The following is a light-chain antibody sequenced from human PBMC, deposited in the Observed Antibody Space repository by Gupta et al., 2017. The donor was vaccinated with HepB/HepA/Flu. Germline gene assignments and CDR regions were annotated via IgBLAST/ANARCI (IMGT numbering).Light chain of an antibody. CDR3: NCRDSSGNNNVV. Sequence: SSELTQDPAVSVALGQTVRITCQGDSLRDYVASWYQQKPGPDPVLVIYGKNNRPSGIPDRCSGSSSGGTASFTITGAQAEEEADYYCNCRDSSGNNNVVFGGGTKLTVL. V-gene: IGLV3-19*01. J-gene: IGLJ2*01. CDR1: SLRDYV. CDR2: GKN.